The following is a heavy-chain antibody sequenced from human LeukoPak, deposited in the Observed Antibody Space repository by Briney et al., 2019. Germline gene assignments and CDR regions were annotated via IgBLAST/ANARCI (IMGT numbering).Heavy chain of an antibody. Sequence: GSLRLSCAASGFTFSSYGMNWVRQPPGKGLEWIGNIYYSGSTYYNPSLKSRVTISVDTSNNQFSLRLSSVTTADTAVYFCARQTGSGLFILPGGQGTLVTVSS. J-gene: IGHJ4*02. CDR3: ARQTGSGLFILP. V-gene: IGHV4-39*01. CDR2: IYYSGST. CDR1: GFTFSSYG. D-gene: IGHD3/OR15-3a*01.